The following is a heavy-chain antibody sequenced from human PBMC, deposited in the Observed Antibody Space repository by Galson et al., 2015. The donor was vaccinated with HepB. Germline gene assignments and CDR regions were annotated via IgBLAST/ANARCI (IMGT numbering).Heavy chain of an antibody. D-gene: IGHD3-22*01. CDR1: GFTFSSYG. CDR2: IWYDGSNK. J-gene: IGHJ6*02. Sequence: SLRLSCAASGFTFSSYGMHWVRQAPGKGLEWVAVIWYDGSNKYYADSVKGRFTISRDNSKNTLYLQMNSLRAEDTAVYYCARDVASGYYRGFVYYYYGMDVWGQGTTVTVSS. V-gene: IGHV3-33*01. CDR3: ARDVASGYYRGFVYYYYGMDV.